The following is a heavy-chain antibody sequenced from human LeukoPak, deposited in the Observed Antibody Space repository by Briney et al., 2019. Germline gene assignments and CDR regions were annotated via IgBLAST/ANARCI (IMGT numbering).Heavy chain of an antibody. D-gene: IGHD2-15*01. V-gene: IGHV3-15*01. CDR2: FKSKTDGGTT. CDR1: GFTFSSAW. Sequence: GGSLRLSCAASGFTFSSAWLSWVRQAPGQGLEWVGRFKSKTDGGTTDYAAPVKGRFTISRDDSKNKLYLQMNSLKTEDTAVYYCTTEGYCSGGNCYSYDNWGQGTLVTVSS. CDR3: TTEGYCSGGNCYSYDN. J-gene: IGHJ4*02.